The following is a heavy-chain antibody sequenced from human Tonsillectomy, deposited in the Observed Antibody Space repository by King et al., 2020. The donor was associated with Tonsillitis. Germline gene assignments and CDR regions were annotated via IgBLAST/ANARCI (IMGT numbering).Heavy chain of an antibody. CDR2: IWYDGSNK. D-gene: IGHD3-9*01. CDR1: GFTFSSYG. CDR3: ARAYYDILTIDAFDI. J-gene: IGHJ3*02. V-gene: IGHV3-33*08. Sequence: QLVQSGGGVVQPGRSLRLSCAASGFTFSSYGMHWVRQAPGKGLGWVAVIWYDGSNKYYADSVKGRFTISRDNSKNTLYLQMNSLRAEDTAVYYCARAYYDILTIDAFDIWGQGTMVTVSS.